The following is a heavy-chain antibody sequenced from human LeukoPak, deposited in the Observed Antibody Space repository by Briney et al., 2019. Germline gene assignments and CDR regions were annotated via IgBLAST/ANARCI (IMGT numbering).Heavy chain of an antibody. V-gene: IGHV3-7*04. CDR2: IKQDGSEK. Sequence: GGSLRLSCAASGFSFSSYTMNWVRQAPGKGLEWVANIKQDGSEKYYVDSVKGRFTISRDNAKNSLYLQMNSLRAEDTAVYYCAREYYYGSGSYYNGYWGQGTLVTVSS. D-gene: IGHD3-10*01. CDR1: GFSFSSYT. CDR3: AREYYYGSGSYYNGY. J-gene: IGHJ4*02.